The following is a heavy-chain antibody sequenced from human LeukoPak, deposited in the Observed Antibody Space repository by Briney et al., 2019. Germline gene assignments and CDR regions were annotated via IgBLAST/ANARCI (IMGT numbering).Heavy chain of an antibody. CDR3: ARTYYYYDSSGRPLNYYFDY. V-gene: IGHV5-51*01. J-gene: IGHJ4*02. Sequence: GESLKISCKGSGYSFTSYWIGWVRQKPGKGLEWMGIIYPGDSDTRYSPSFQGQVTISADKSISTAYLQWSSLKASDTAMYYCARTYYYYDSSGRPLNYYFDYWGQGTLVTVSS. CDR2: IYPGDSDT. D-gene: IGHD3-22*01. CDR1: GYSFTSYW.